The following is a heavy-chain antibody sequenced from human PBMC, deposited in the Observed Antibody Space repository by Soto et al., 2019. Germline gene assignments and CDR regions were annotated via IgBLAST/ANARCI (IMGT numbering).Heavy chain of an antibody. CDR2: INHSGST. J-gene: IGHJ6*02. Sequence: SETLSLTCAVYGGSFSGYYWSWIRQPPGKGLEWIGEINHSGSTNYNPSLKSRVTISVDTSKNQFSLKLSSVTAADTAVYYCARRGYYYYGMDVWGQGTTVTVSS. V-gene: IGHV4-34*01. CDR3: ARRGYYYYGMDV. CDR1: GGSFSGYY.